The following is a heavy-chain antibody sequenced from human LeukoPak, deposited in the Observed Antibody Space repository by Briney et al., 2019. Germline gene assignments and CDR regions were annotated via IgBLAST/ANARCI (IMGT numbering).Heavy chain of an antibody. D-gene: IGHD3-16*01. CDR2: IYYTGST. J-gene: IGHJ4*02. CDR1: GGSVSSSTYY. CDR3: ARVRGVASYFDN. Sequence: SETLSLTCTVSGGSVSSSTYYWGWIRQPPGKGPEWIGGIYYTGSTYYNPSLKSRVTVSMDKSKNQFSLNLISVTAADTAVYYCARVRGVASYFDNWGQGILITVSS. V-gene: IGHV4-39*07.